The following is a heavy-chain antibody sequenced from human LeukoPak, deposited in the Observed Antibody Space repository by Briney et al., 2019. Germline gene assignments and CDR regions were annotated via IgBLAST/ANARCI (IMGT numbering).Heavy chain of an antibody. CDR2: IYYSGST. CDR3: ARTPWLELSYDAFDI. Sequence: SETLSLTCTVSGGSMSSSGYYWGWIRQPPGKGLEWIGSIYYSGSTYYNPSLKSRVTISVDTSKNQFSLKLSSVTAADTAVYYCARTPWLELSYDAFDIWGQGTMVTVSS. J-gene: IGHJ3*02. V-gene: IGHV4-39*01. D-gene: IGHD1-7*01. CDR1: GGSMSSSGYY.